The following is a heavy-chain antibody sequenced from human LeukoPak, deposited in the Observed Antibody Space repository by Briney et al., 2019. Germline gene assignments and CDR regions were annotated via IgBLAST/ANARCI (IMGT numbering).Heavy chain of an antibody. CDR1: GFTFSSYS. J-gene: IGHJ4*02. CDR2: ISSSSSYI. V-gene: IGHV3-21*01. D-gene: IGHD5-18*01. Sequence: AGSLTLSCAASGFTFSSYSMNWVRQAPRQGLEWVSSISSSSSYIYYADPVNGRFTISRDNAKNSLYLQMNSLRAEDTAVYYCARGYSYGYDYWGQGTLVTVPS. CDR3: ARGYSYGYDY.